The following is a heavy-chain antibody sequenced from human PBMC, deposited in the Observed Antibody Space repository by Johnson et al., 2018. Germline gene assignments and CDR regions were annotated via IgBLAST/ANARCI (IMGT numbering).Heavy chain of an antibody. V-gene: IGHV3-23*01. D-gene: IGHD3-16*01. J-gene: IGHJ6*02. CDR1: GFTFSSYA. Sequence: VQLQESGGGLVQPGGSLRLSCAASGFTFSSYAMSWVRQAPGKGLEWVSAISGSGGSTYYADSVKGRFTIPRDNSKNTLYLQMNSLRAEDTAVYYCARDSPLVPSWGYYSYGMDVWGQGTTVTVSS. CDR2: ISGSGGST. CDR3: ARDSPLVPSWGYYSYGMDV.